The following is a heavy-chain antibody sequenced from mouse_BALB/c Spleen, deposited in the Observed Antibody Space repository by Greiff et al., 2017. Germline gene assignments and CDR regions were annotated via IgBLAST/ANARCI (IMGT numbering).Heavy chain of an antibody. Sequence: QVQLQQSGAELMKPGASVKISCKATGYTFSSYWIEWVKQRPGHGLEWIGEILPGSGSTNYNEKFKGKATFTADTSSNTAYMQLSSLTSEDSAVYYCARGEETATEDAMDYWGQGTSVTVSS. J-gene: IGHJ4*01. CDR1: GYTFSSYW. CDR3: ARGEETATEDAMDY. CDR2: ILPGSGST. V-gene: IGHV1-9*01. D-gene: IGHD1-2*01.